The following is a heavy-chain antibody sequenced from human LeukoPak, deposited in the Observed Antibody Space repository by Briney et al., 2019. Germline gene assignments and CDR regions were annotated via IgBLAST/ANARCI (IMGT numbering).Heavy chain of an antibody. Sequence: GGSLRLSCAASGFTFSSYWMHWVRQVPGKGLQWVSRINSDGSSTNYADSVKGRFTISRDNAKDRLFLQMNSLRVEDTAVYYCARGARAPDYWGQGTLVTVSS. V-gene: IGHV3-74*01. CDR1: GFTFSSYW. D-gene: IGHD3-10*01. J-gene: IGHJ4*02. CDR3: ARGARAPDY. CDR2: INSDGSST.